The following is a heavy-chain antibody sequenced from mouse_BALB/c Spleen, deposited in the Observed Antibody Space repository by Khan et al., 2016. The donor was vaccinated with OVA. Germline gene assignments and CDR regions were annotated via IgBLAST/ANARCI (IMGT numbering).Heavy chain of an antibody. CDR2: IWSGGNT. Sequence: QLSGPGLVQPSQSLSITCTVSGFSLTSYGVHWVRQSPGKGLEWLGVIWSGGNTDYNATFISRLSISKDNSKSQVFFKMKSLQANDTAIFYCARNRGGYFDVWGAGTTVTVSS. CDR3: ARNRGGYFDV. J-gene: IGHJ1*01. CDR1: GFSLTSYG. V-gene: IGHV2-2*02.